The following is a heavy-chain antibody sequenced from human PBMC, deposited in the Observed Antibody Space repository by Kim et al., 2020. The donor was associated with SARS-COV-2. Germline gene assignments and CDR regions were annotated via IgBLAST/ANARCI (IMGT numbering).Heavy chain of an antibody. Sequence: GGSLRLSCAASGYTFSSYAMTWVRQAPGKGLEWVAAVSAAGLRTYYADSLKGRFTISRDNSKNTANLQMNSLRPEDSAVYYCAKGQSGTRQERYSDYWG. CDR1: GYTFSSYA. J-gene: IGHJ4*01. D-gene: IGHD1-26*01. V-gene: IGHV3-23*01. CDR3: AKGQSGTRQERYSDY. CDR2: VSAAGLRT.